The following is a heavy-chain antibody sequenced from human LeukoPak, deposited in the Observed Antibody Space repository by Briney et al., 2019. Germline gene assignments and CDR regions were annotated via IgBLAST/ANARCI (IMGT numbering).Heavy chain of an antibody. Sequence: AGGSLRLSCEASGSGFTFGNFALSWVRQAPGKGLEWVSGISGSGYYTYYADSVKGRFTISRDNSKNTLYIEMNSLRAEDTAVYYCAKDGSWGDYYFYFHMDVWGKGTTVTVSS. D-gene: IGHD3-16*01. CDR2: ISGSGYYT. V-gene: IGHV3-23*01. J-gene: IGHJ6*03. CDR3: AKDGSWGDYYFYFHMDV. CDR1: GSGFTFGNFA.